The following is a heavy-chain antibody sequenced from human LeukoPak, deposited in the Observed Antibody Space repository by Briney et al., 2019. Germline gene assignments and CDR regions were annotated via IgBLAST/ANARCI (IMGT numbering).Heavy chain of an antibody. V-gene: IGHV3-21*04. CDR1: GFTFSSYS. Sequence: GGSLRLSCAASGFTFSSYSMNWVRQAPGKGLEWVSSISSSSSYIYYADSVKGRFTISRDNSKNTLYLQMNSLRAEDTAVYYCAKALSVRIVVVTEWGQGTLVTVSS. CDR3: AKALSVRIVVVTE. D-gene: IGHD3-22*01. CDR2: ISSSSSYI. J-gene: IGHJ4*02.